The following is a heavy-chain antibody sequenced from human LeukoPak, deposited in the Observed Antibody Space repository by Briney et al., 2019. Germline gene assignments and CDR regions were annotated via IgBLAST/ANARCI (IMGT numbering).Heavy chain of an antibody. CDR3: AKDRWRDGSSSFDN. J-gene: IGHJ4*02. CDR2: ISTYNGNT. V-gene: IGHV1-18*01. D-gene: IGHD6-6*01. Sequence: ASVKVSCKASGYTFPSYSINWVRQAPGQGLEWMGWISTYNGNTNYAQKLKGRVTMTTDTSTSTAYMELRSLRSDDTAVYYCAKDRWRDGSSSFDNWGQGTLVTVSS. CDR1: GYTFPSYS.